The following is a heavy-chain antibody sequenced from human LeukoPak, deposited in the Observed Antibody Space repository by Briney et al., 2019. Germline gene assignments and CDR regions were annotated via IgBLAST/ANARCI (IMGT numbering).Heavy chain of an antibody. Sequence: GRSLRLSCAASGFTFSSYAMHWVRQAPGKGLEWVAVISYDGSNKYYADSVEGRFTISRDNSKNTLYLQMNSLRAEDTAVYYCARDWGEYDFWSGYYYYGMDVWGQGTTVTVSS. CDR2: ISYDGSNK. CDR1: GFTFSSYA. D-gene: IGHD3-3*01. CDR3: ARDWGEYDFWSGYYYYGMDV. J-gene: IGHJ6*02. V-gene: IGHV3-30-3*01.